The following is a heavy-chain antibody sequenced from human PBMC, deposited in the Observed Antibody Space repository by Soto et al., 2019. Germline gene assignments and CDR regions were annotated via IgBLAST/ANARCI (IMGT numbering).Heavy chain of an antibody. J-gene: IGHJ3*02. CDR2: ISNAADNK. CDR3: ARGALCSTTNCFGSGGFDI. V-gene: IGHV3-30-3*01. Sequence: VGSLRLSCAASGFTFTTYPMYWVRQTPGKGLEWVAVISNAADNKYYADSMKGRFTISRDNAKNSLFLQMNSLRAEDTAVYYCARGALCSTTNCFGSGGFDIWGQGTMVTVSS. D-gene: IGHD2-2*01. CDR1: GFTFTTYP.